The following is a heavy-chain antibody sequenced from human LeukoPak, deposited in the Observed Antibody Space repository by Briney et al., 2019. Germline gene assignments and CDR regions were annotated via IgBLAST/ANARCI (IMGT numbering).Heavy chain of an antibody. Sequence: GKSLRLSCAASGFTFSSYAMSWVRQAPGKGLEWVSAISGSGGSTYYADSVKGRFTISRDNSKNTLYLQMNSLRAEDTAVYYCAKDLLGSSGSTDYWGQGTLVTVSS. J-gene: IGHJ4*02. CDR1: GFTFSSYA. V-gene: IGHV3-23*01. CDR2: ISGSGGST. D-gene: IGHD3-22*01. CDR3: AKDLLGSSGSTDY.